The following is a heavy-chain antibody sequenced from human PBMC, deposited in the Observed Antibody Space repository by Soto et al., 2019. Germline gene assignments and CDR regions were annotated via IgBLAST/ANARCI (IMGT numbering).Heavy chain of an antibody. J-gene: IGHJ4*02. CDR1: GFTFSSYS. Sequence: GGSLRLSCAASGFTFSSYSMNWVRQAPGEGLEWVSSISSSSSYIYYADSVKGRFTISRDNAKNSLYLQMNSLRAEDTAVYYCAREDPYDYIWGSYRPGFDYWGQGTLVTVSS. CDR3: AREDPYDYIWGSYRPGFDY. V-gene: IGHV3-21*01. D-gene: IGHD3-16*02. CDR2: ISSSSSYI.